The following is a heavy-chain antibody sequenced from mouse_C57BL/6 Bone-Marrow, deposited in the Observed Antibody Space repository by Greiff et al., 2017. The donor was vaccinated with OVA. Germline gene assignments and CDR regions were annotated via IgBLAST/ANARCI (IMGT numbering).Heavy chain of an antibody. Sequence: EVHLVESGGGLVKPGGSLKLSCAASGFTFSDYGMHWVRQAPEKGLEWVAYISSGSSTIYYADTVKGRFTISRDNAKNTLFLQMTSLRSEDTAMYYCARAYYGNFDYWGQGTTLTVSS. CDR1: GFTFSDYG. CDR2: ISSGSSTI. D-gene: IGHD2-10*01. CDR3: ARAYYGNFDY. V-gene: IGHV5-17*01. J-gene: IGHJ2*01.